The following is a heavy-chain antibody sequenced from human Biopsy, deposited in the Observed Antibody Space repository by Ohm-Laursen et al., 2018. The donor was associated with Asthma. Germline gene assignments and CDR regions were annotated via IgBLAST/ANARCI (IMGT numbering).Heavy chain of an antibody. V-gene: IGHV1-2*06. J-gene: IGHJ5*02. D-gene: IGHD7-27*01. CDR1: GYTFTSYD. CDR3: ARGQKSPGDRWFDP. Sequence: GASVKVSCKASGYTFTSYDINWVRQAPGQGLEWMGRINPNSGGTNYAQKFQGRVTTTSDTSISTAYMELSRLRPDDTALYYCARGQKSPGDRWFDPWGQGTLVTVSS. CDR2: INPNSGGT.